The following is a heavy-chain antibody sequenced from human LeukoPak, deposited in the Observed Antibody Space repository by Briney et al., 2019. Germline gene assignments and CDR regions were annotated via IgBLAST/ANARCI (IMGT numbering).Heavy chain of an antibody. CDR2: IYYSGST. V-gene: IGHV4-39*01. Sequence: SETLSLTCSVSGDSISSSSSYWGWIRQPPGKGLEWIGNIYYSGSTYYNPSIKSRVTISVDTSKNQFPLKLTSVTAADTAVYYCATHGYSSSWYSAFDIWGQGTMVTVSS. J-gene: IGHJ3*02. CDR3: ATHGYSSSWYSAFDI. CDR1: GDSISSSSSY. D-gene: IGHD6-13*01.